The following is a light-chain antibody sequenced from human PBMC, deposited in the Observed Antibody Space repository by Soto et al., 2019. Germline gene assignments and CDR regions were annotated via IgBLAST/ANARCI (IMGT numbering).Light chain of an antibody. V-gene: IGLV2-14*01. Sequence: QSVLTQPASVSGSPGQSIAISCTGTSSDIGSYNYVSWYQKNPGKAHKLINHEVSNRPSGISDHFSGSKSGNTASLTISGLQADDEADYYCSSHTTYSTRIFGTGTKVTVL. CDR3: SSHTTYSTRI. CDR1: SSDIGSYNY. J-gene: IGLJ1*01. CDR2: EVS.